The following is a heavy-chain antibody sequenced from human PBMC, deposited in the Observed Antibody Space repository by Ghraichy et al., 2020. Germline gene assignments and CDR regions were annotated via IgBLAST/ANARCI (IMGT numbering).Heavy chain of an antibody. CDR3: ARARWVVLRSYGMDV. D-gene: IGHD6-19*01. J-gene: IGHJ6*02. V-gene: IGHV4-34*01. Sequence: SETLSLTCAVYGGSFSGYYWSWIRQPPGKGLEWIGEINHSGSTNYNPSLKSRVTISVDTSKNQFSLKLSSVTAADTAVYYCARARWVVLRSYGMDVWGQGTTVTVSS. CDR2: INHSGST. CDR1: GGSFSGYY.